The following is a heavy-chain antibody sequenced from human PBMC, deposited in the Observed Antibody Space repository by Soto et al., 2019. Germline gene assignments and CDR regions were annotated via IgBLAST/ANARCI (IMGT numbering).Heavy chain of an antibody. Sequence: SVKVSCKASGGTFSSYAISWVRQAPGQGLEWMGGIIPIFGTANYAQKFQGRVTITADESTSTAYMELSSLRAEDTAVYYCARYIPGVRYYGMDVWGQGTTVTVSS. D-gene: IGHD2-2*01. CDR2: IIPIFGTA. CDR1: GGTFSSYA. V-gene: IGHV1-69*13. J-gene: IGHJ6*02. CDR3: ARYIPGVRYYGMDV.